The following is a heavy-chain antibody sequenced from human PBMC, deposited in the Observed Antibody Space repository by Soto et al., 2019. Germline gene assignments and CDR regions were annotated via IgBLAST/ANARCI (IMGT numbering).Heavy chain of an antibody. CDR2: ISSGSSYI. Sequence: EVQLVESGGGLVKPGGSLRLSCAASGFTFSSYSMNWVRQAPGKGLEWVSSISSGSSYIYYADSVKGRFTISRDNAKNSLYLQMNSLRAEDTAVYYCARVRPTLGSVAAAGPYFDYWGQGTLVTVSS. J-gene: IGHJ4*02. CDR3: ARVRPTLGSVAAAGPYFDY. CDR1: GFTFSSYS. V-gene: IGHV3-21*01. D-gene: IGHD6-13*01.